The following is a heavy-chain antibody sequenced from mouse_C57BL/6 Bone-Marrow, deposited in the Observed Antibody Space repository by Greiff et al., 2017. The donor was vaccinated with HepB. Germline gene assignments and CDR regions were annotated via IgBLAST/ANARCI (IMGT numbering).Heavy chain of an antibody. CDR3: ARNGCYWYVDV. J-gene: IGHJ1*03. D-gene: IGHD2-2*01. V-gene: IGHV1-82*01. Sequence: VQRVESGPELVKPGASVKISCKASGYAFSSSWMNWVKQRPGKGLEWIGRIYPGDGDTNYNGKFKGKATLTADKSSSTAYMQLSSLTSEDSAVYVCARNGCYWYVDVWGTGTTVTGSS. CDR1: GYAFSSSW. CDR2: IYPGDGDT.